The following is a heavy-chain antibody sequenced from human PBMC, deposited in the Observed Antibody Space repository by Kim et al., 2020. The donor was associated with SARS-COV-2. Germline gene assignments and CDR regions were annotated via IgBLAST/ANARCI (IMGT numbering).Heavy chain of an antibody. CDR3: ARGSGSGSYYHTSSSFDY. Sequence: GGSLRLSCAASGFTFSSYSMNWVRQAPGKGLEWVSYISSSSTIYYADSVKGRFTISRDNAKNSLYLQMNSLRDEDTAVYYCARGSGSGSYYHTSSSFDYWGQGTLVTVSS. CDR1: GFTFSSYS. CDR2: ISSSSTI. J-gene: IGHJ4*02. V-gene: IGHV3-48*02. D-gene: IGHD3-10*01.